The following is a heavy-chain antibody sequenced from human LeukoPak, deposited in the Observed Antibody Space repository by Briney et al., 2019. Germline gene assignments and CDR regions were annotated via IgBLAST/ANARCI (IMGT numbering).Heavy chain of an antibody. Sequence: SETLSLTCTVSGGSISSSSYYWGWIRQPPGKGLERIGSIYYSGSTYYNPSLKSRVTISVDTSKNQFSLKLSSVTAADTAVYYCARSFWSGYYTSYYYYYYMDVWGKGTTVTVSS. CDR1: GGSISSSSYY. CDR2: IYYSGST. J-gene: IGHJ6*03. V-gene: IGHV4-39*07. CDR3: ARSFWSGYYTSYYYYYYMDV. D-gene: IGHD3-3*01.